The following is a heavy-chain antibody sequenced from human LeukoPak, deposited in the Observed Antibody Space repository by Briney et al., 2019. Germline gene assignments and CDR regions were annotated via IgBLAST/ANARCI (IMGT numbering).Heavy chain of an antibody. CDR2: ISSSSGYI. D-gene: IGHD5-18*01. J-gene: IGHJ3*02. Sequence: GGSLRLSCAASGFTFSSYSMNWVRQAPGKGLEWVSSISSSSGYIYYADSVKGRFTISRDNAKNSLYLQMNSLRAEDTAVYYCARADTGPDAFDIWGQGTMVTVSS. V-gene: IGHV3-21*01. CDR3: ARADTGPDAFDI. CDR1: GFTFSSYS.